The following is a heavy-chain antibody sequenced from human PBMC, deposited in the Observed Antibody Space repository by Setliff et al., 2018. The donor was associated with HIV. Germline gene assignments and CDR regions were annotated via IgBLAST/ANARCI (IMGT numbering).Heavy chain of an antibody. CDR3: ARGRSCSSSCCYLVYYYYYGMDV. Sequence: SETLSLTCAVYGGSFSGYYWSWIRQPPGKGLEWIGEIIHTGSTNYNPSLKSRVTISVDTSKNQFSLRLSSVTAADTAVYYCARGRSCSSSCCYLVYYYYYGMDVWGHGSTVTVSS. CDR2: IIHTGST. V-gene: IGHV4-34*01. CDR1: GGSFSGYY. D-gene: IGHD2-2*01. J-gene: IGHJ6*02.